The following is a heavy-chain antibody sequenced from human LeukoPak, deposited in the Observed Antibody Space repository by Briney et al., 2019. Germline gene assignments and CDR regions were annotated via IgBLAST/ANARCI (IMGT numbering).Heavy chain of an antibody. CDR2: IKSKTDGGTT. CDR1: GFIFSDYY. D-gene: IGHD2-2*01. V-gene: IGHV3-15*01. J-gene: IGHJ6*03. Sequence: GGSLRLSCAASGFIFSDYYMTWIRQAPGKGLERVGRIKSKTDGGTTDYAAPVKGRFTISRDDSKNTLYLQMNSLKTEDTAVYYCTTDPQHYYYMDVWGKGTTVTVSS. CDR3: TTDPQHYYYMDV.